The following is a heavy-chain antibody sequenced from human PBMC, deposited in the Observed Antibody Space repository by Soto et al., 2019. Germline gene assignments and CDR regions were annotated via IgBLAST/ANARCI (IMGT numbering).Heavy chain of an antibody. J-gene: IGHJ6*02. CDR2: IYYSGST. V-gene: IGHV4-61*01. CDR1: GGSVSSGSYH. Sequence: SETLSLTCTVSGGSVSSGSYHWSWIRQPPGKGLEWIGYIYYSGSTNYNPSLKSRVTISVDTSKNQFSLKLSSVTAADTAVYYCARAPGIAAAGSRVNYYYYGMDVWGQGTTVTVSS. CDR3: ARAPGIAAAGSRVNYYYYGMDV. D-gene: IGHD6-13*01.